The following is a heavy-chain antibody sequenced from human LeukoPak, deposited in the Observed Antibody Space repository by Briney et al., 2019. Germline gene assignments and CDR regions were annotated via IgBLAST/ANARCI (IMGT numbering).Heavy chain of an antibody. Sequence: SVKVSCKASGGTFSSYAISWVRQAPGQGLEWMGGIIPIFGTANYAQKFQGRVTITADKSTSTAYMELSSLRSEDTAVYYCARDVPTVQLWRTDAFDIWGQGTMVTVSS. CDR3: ARDVPTVQLWRTDAFDI. CDR1: GGTFSSYA. D-gene: IGHD5-18*01. J-gene: IGHJ3*02. V-gene: IGHV1-69*06. CDR2: IIPIFGTA.